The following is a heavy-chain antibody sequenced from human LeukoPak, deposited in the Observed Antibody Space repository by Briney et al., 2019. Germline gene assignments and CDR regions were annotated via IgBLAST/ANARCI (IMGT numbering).Heavy chain of an antibody. Sequence: ASVKVSCKASGYTFTGYFLHWVRRAPGQGFEWMGWINPNSGGTYYTQRFQGRVTMTRDTSISTAYMELSSLRSDDTAVYYYARAQSLTAPAGTFANSWGQGTLVTVSS. V-gene: IGHV1-2*02. CDR1: GYTFTGYF. CDR2: INPNSGGT. J-gene: IGHJ4*02. D-gene: IGHD6-13*01. CDR3: ARAQSLTAPAGTFANS.